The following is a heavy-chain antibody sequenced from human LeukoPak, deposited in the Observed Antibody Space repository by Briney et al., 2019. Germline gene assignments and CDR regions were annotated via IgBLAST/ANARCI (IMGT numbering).Heavy chain of an antibody. V-gene: IGHV1-69*13. J-gene: IGHJ6*02. CDR3: ARGGPIFCSGGSCYSPGDYYYGMDV. CDR2: IIPIFGTA. Sequence: ASVKVSCKASGGTFSSYAISWVRQAPGQGLEWMGGIIPIFGTANYAQKFQGRVTITADESTSTAYMELSSLRSEDTAVYYCARGGPIFCSGGSCYSPGDYYYGMDVWGQGTTVTVSS. D-gene: IGHD2-15*01. CDR1: GGTFSSYA.